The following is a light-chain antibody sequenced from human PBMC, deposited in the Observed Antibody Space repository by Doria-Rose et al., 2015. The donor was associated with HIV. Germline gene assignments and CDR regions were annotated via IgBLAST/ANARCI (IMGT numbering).Light chain of an antibody. J-gene: IGKJ1*01. CDR2: DGS. V-gene: IGKV3-20*01. CDR3: HQYGTSWT. CDR1: QSFSSTY. Sequence: EIVLTQSPGTLSLSPGERATLSCRASQSFSSTYLARYQQKPGQAPSLLIYDGSTRATGIPDRFSASGSGTDFTPTINRLEPEYFALYYCHQYGTSWTFGQGTKVEI.